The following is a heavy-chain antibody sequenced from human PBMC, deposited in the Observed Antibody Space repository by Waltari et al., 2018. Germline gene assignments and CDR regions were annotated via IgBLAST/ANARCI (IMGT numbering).Heavy chain of an antibody. V-gene: IGHV4-59*01. J-gene: IGHJ6*03. CDR2: IYYSGST. Sequence: QVQLQESGPGLVKPSETLSLTCTVSGGSISSYYWSWIRQPPGKGLEWIGYIYYSGSTNYHPSLKSRVTISVDTSKNQFSLKLSSVTAADTAVYYCARGSGLYYYYYMDVWGKGTTVTISS. D-gene: IGHD6-19*01. CDR1: GGSISSYY. CDR3: ARGSGLYYYYYMDV.